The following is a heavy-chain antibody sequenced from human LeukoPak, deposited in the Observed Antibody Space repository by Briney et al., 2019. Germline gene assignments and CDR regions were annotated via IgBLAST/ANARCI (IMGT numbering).Heavy chain of an antibody. Sequence: GESLKISCKGSGYSFTSYWIGWVRPMPGKGLGWVGIIYPGDSDTRYSPSFQGQVTISADKSISTAYLQWSSLKASDTAMYYCARLGSLEDDILTGYPFDYWGQGTLVTVSS. CDR3: ARLGSLEDDILTGYPFDY. CDR2: IYPGDSDT. D-gene: IGHD3-9*01. V-gene: IGHV5-51*01. CDR1: GYSFTSYW. J-gene: IGHJ4*02.